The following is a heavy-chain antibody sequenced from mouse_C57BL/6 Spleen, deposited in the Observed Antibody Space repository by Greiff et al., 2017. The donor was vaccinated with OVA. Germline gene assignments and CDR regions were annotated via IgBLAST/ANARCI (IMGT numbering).Heavy chain of an antibody. Sequence: VQLKESEGGLVQPGSSMKLSCTASGFTFSDYYMAWVRQVPEKGLEWVANINYDGSSTYYLDSLKSRFIISRDNAKNILYLQMSSLKSEDTATYYCARDRGGSKLGRSAMDYWGQGTSVTVSS. J-gene: IGHJ4*01. CDR3: ARDRGGSKLGRSAMDY. D-gene: IGHD4-1*01. CDR2: INYDGSST. CDR1: GFTFSDYY. V-gene: IGHV5-16*01.